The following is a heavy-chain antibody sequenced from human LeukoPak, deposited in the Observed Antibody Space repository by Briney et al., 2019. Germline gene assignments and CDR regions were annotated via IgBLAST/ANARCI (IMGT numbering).Heavy chain of an antibody. D-gene: IGHD6-13*01. CDR2: ISYSGST. V-gene: IGHV4-59*01. CDR1: GGSISRYY. J-gene: IGHJ4*02. Sequence: PSETLSLTCTVSGGSISRYYWNWIRQPPGKGLEWVGYISYSGSTNYNPSLKSRVTISLDTPKNQFSLQLSSVTAADTAVYYWARGQYSGSWSYYFDYWGQGTLVTASS. CDR3: ARGQYSGSWSYYFDY.